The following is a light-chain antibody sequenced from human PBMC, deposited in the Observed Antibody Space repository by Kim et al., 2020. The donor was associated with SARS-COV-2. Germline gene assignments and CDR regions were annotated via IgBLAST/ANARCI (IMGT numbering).Light chain of an antibody. J-gene: IGLJ3*02. Sequence: QSVLTQPPSVSGAPGQRVTISCTGGSSNIGAGYDVHWYQQLPGSAPKLVIFSSTHRPSGVPDRFSGSKSGSSASLVITGLQAEDEADYYCQSYNTSLSGSVFGGGTKVTVL. CDR3: QSYNTSLSGSV. V-gene: IGLV1-40*01. CDR2: SST. CDR1: SSNIGAGYD.